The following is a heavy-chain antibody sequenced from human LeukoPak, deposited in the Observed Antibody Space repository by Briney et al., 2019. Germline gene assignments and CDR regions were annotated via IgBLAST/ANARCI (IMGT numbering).Heavy chain of an antibody. CDR3: ARVPYGSGSYYLAGVDYYGMDV. J-gene: IGHJ6*02. V-gene: IGHV4-31*03. CDR2: IYYSGST. CDR1: GGSISSGGYY. D-gene: IGHD3-10*01. Sequence: SQTLSLTCTVSGGSISSGGYYWSWIRQHPGKGLEWIGYIYYSGSTYYNPSLKSRVTISVDKSKNQFSLKLSSVTAADTAVYYCARVPYGSGSYYLAGVDYYGMDVWGQGTTVTVSS.